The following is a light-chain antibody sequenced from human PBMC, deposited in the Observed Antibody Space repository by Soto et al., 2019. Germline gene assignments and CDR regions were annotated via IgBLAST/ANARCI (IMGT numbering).Light chain of an antibody. Sequence: DIQMTQSPSTLSASVGDGVTITCRASQSVTNWLAWYQQKPGKAPNLLIYDASRLQSGIPSRFSGSGSGTQFTLPISSLPADVFATYCCQKYATCSYSFGQGTKLEIK. J-gene: IGKJ2*01. CDR1: QSVTNW. CDR3: QKYATCSYS. V-gene: IGKV1-5*01. CDR2: DAS.